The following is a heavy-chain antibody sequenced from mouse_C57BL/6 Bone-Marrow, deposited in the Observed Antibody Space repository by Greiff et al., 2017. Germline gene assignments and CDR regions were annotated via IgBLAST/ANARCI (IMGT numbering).Heavy chain of an antibody. Sequence: QVQLQQPGAELVKPGASVKLSCKASGYTFTSYWMHWVKQRPGQGLEWIGMIHPNSGSTNYNEKFKSKATLTVDKSSSTAYMQRSSLTSEESAVYYCARDGSRGAWFAYWGQGTRSPSPQ. CDR2: IHPNSGST. V-gene: IGHV1-64*01. J-gene: IGHJ3*01. CDR1: GYTFTSYW. D-gene: IGHD1-1*01. CDR3: ARDGSRGAWFAY.